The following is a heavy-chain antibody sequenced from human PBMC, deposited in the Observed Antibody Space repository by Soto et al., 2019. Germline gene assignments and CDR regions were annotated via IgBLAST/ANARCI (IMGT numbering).Heavy chain of an antibody. CDR3: ASLVADGSGWYGGLYYFDY. CDR2: IYHSGST. Sequence: QVQLQESGPGLVKPSGTLSLTCAVSGGSISSSNWWSWVRQPPGKGLEWIGEIYHSGSTNYNPSLNSRVTISVDKSKNQFSLKLSSVTAADTAVYYCASLVADGSGWYGGLYYFDYWGQGTLVTVSS. J-gene: IGHJ4*02. V-gene: IGHV4-4*02. CDR1: GGSISSSNW. D-gene: IGHD6-19*01.